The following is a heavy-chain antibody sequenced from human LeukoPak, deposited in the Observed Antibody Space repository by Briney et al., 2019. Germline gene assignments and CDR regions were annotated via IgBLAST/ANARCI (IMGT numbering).Heavy chain of an antibody. CDR2: MNPNSGNT. CDR1: GYTFTSYD. CDR3: ARAPHLYYGDCGGDWFDP. V-gene: IGHV1-8*01. Sequence: ASVKVSCKASGYTFTSYDINWVRQATGQGLEWMGWMNPNSGNTGYAQKFQGRVTMTRNTSISTAYMELSSLRSEDTAVYYCARAPHLYYGDCGGDWFDPWGQGTLVTVSS. J-gene: IGHJ5*02. D-gene: IGHD4-17*01.